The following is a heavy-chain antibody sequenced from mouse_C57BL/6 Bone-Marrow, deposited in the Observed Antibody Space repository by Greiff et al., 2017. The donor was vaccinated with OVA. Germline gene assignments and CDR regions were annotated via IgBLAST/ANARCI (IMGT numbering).Heavy chain of an antibody. CDR3: ARIDYYGSSYYAMDY. CDR2: INPNNGGT. J-gene: IGHJ4*01. Sequence: EVKLQQSGPELVKPGASVKISCKASGYTFTDYYMNWVKQSHGKSLEWIGDINPNNGGTSYNQKFKGKATLTVDKSSSTAYMELRSLTSEDSAVYYCARIDYYGSSYYAMDYWGQGTSVTVSS. D-gene: IGHD1-1*01. V-gene: IGHV1-26*01. CDR1: GYTFTDYY.